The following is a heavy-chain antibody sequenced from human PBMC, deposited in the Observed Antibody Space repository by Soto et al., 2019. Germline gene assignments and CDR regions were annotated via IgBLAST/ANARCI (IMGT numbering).Heavy chain of an antibody. J-gene: IGHJ5*02. D-gene: IGHD3-10*01. V-gene: IGHV6-1*01. CDR1: GDRVSSNSDA. CDR2: TYYRSKWYN. Sequence: SQALSRTCAISGDRVSSNSDAWNWIRQSQSRGLEWLGRTYYRSKWYNDYAVSVKSRITINPDTSKNQFSLQLNSVTPEDTAVYYCARGRKRQLHPAAFDPWGQGTLVTVSS. CDR3: ARGRKRQLHPAAFDP.